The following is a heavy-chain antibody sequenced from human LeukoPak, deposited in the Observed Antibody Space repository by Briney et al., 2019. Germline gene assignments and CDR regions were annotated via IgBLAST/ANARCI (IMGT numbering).Heavy chain of an antibody. CDR3: AKDRVNWNDALDAFDI. V-gene: IGHV3-23*01. Sequence: GGSLRLSCAASGFTFSSYAMSWVRQAPGKGLEWVSAISGSGGSTYYADSVKGRFTISRDNSKNTLYLQMNSLRAEDTAVYYCAKDRVNWNDALDAFDIWGQGTMVTVSS. CDR2: ISGSGGST. CDR1: GFTFSSYA. J-gene: IGHJ3*02. D-gene: IGHD1-1*01.